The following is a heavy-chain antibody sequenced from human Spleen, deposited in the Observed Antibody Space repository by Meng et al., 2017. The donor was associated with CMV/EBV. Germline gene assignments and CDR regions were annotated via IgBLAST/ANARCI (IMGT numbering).Heavy chain of an antibody. V-gene: IGHV4-61*01. CDR3: ARAPGIAVAGWYFDL. CDR1: RSAKSNSYY. D-gene: IGHD6-19*01. Sequence: RSAKSNSYYWNCIRQRPGKGLEWIGYIYYSGSTNYNPSLKSRVTISVDTSKTQFSLKLSSVTAADTAVYYCARAPGIAVAGWYFDLWGRDTLVTVSS. J-gene: IGHJ2*01. CDR2: IYYSGST.